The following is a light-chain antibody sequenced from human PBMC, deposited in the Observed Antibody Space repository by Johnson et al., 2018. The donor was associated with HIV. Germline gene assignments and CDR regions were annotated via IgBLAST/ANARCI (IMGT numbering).Light chain of an antibody. CDR2: ENS. CDR1: SSNIGNNY. CDR3: GTWDRSLNAGGV. J-gene: IGLJ1*01. Sequence: QSLLTQPPSVSAAPGQKVTISCSGSSSNIGNNYVSWYQQLPGTAPRLLIYENSNRPSGIPDRFSGSKSGTSATLAITGLQTGDEADYYGGTWDRSLNAGGVFRTGTQVTAL. V-gene: IGLV1-51*02.